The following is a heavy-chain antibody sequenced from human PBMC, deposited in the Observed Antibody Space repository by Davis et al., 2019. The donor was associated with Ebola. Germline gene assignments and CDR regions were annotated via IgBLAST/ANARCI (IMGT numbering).Heavy chain of an antibody. D-gene: IGHD4-23*01. J-gene: IGHJ5*02. Sequence: MPSETLSLTCTVSGGSISSYYWSWIRQPPGKGLEWIGYIYYSGSTNYNPSLKSRVTISVDTSKNQFSLKLTSVTAADTAVYYCAREAVGGGWFDPWGQGTLVTVSS. CDR1: GGSISSYY. CDR3: AREAVGGGWFDP. CDR2: IYYSGST. V-gene: IGHV4-59*01.